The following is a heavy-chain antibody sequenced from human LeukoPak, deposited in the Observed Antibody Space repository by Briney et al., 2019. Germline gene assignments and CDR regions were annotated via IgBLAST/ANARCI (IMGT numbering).Heavy chain of an antibody. CDR2: INHSGST. CDR1: GGSFSGYY. V-gene: IGHV4-34*01. J-gene: IGHJ4*02. D-gene: IGHD3-3*01. Sequence: SETLSLTCAVYGGSFSGYYWSWIRQPPGKGLEWIGEINHSGSTNYNPSLKSRVTKSVDTSKNQFSLKLSSVTAADTAVYYCASRYYDFRSGSYFDYWGQGTLVTVSS. CDR3: ASRYYDFRSGSYFDY.